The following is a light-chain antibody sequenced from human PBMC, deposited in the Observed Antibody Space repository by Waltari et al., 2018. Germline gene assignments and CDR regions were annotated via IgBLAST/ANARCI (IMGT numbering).Light chain of an antibody. Sequence: EILLTQSPGTLSLSPGERATLPCRAGQSVGRSLAWYQQKPGQHPRLLIYGSSNRATGTPDRFSGGGSGTDFSLTISRLEPEDVAVYYCQHYVSLPVTFGQGTKVEIK. CDR1: QSVGRS. CDR2: GSS. CDR3: QHYVSLPVT. V-gene: IGKV3-20*01. J-gene: IGKJ1*01.